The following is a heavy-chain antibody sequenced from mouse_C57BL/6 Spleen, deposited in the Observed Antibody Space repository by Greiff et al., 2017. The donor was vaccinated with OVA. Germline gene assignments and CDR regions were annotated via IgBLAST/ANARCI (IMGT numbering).Heavy chain of an antibody. CDR2: INYDGSST. J-gene: IGHJ2*01. V-gene: IGHV5-16*01. CDR1: GFTFSDYY. Sequence: EVKLQESEGGLAQPGSSMKLSCTASGFTFSDYYMAWVRQVPEKGLEWVANINYDGSSTYYLDSLKSRFIISRDNAKNILYLQMSSLKSEDTATYYCAKDIYNGYLDYWGQGTTLTVSS. D-gene: IGHD2-3*01. CDR3: AKDIYNGYLDY.